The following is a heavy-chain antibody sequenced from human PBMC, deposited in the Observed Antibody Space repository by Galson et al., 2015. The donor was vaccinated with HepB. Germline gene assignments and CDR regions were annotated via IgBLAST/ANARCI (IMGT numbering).Heavy chain of an antibody. CDR1: GYTFTSYY. CDR2: INPNSGGT. CDR3: ARGATPRQGFSSYYFDY. Sequence: SVKVSCKASGYTFTSYYMHWVRQAPGQGLEWMGWINPNSGGTNYAQKFQGRVTMTRDTSISTAYMELSRLRSDDTAVYYCARGATPRQGFSSYYFDYWGQGTLVTVSS. D-gene: IGHD6-6*01. V-gene: IGHV1-2*02. J-gene: IGHJ4*02.